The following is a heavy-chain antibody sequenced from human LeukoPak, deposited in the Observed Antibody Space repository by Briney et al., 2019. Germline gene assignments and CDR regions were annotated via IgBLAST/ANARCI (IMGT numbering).Heavy chain of an antibody. V-gene: IGHV4-4*07. J-gene: IGHJ4*02. D-gene: IGHD3-22*01. Sequence: PSETLSLTCTVSGDSMNNYFWSWIRQPAGKGLEWIGRIFATGNTNYNPSLKSRVTMSVDTSKNQFSLDLSSVTAADTAVYFCARDSSGYLEPFDXXXQXTXXXVSS. CDR2: IFATGNT. CDR3: ARDSSGYLEPFDX. CDR1: GDSMNNYF.